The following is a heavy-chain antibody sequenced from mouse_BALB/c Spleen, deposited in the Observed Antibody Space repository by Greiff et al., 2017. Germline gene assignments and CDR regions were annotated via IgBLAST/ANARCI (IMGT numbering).Heavy chain of an antibody. CDR1: GFTFSSYG. Sequence: EVMLVESGGDLVKPGGSLKLSCAASGFTFSSYGMSWVRQTPDKRLEWVATISSGGSYTYYPDSVKGRFTISRDNAKNTLYLQMSSLKSEDTAMYYCARHYRLGAMDYWGQGTSVTVSS. CDR3: ARHYRLGAMDY. CDR2: ISSGGSYT. J-gene: IGHJ4*01. V-gene: IGHV5-6*02. D-gene: IGHD2-14*01.